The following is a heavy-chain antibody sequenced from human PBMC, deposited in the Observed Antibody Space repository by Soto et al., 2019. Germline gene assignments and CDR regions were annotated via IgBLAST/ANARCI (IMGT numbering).Heavy chain of an antibody. J-gene: IGHJ3*02. CDR1: GYTFPGYY. V-gene: IGHV1-2*04. CDR2: INPNSVGT. Sequence: ASVKVSGKASGYTFPGYYMHWVEQALGQGLEWMGWINPNSVGTNYAQKFQGWVTMTRDTSISTAYMELSRLRSDDTAVYYCARVGYSSSWYVAFDIWGQGTMVTVS. CDR3: ARVGYSSSWYVAFDI. D-gene: IGHD6-13*01.